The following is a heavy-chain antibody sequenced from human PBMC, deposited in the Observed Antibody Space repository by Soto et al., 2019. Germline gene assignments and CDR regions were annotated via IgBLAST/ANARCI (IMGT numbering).Heavy chain of an antibody. CDR2: ISYDGSNK. Sequence: GGSLRLSCAASGFTFSSYGMHWVRQAPGKGLEWVAVISYDGSNKYYADSVKGRFTISRDNSKNTLYLQMNSLRAEDTAVYYCAKEATYYDIFPGVWGQGTTVTVSS. V-gene: IGHV3-30*18. CDR3: AKEATYYDIFPGV. J-gene: IGHJ6*02. D-gene: IGHD3-9*01. CDR1: GFTFSSYG.